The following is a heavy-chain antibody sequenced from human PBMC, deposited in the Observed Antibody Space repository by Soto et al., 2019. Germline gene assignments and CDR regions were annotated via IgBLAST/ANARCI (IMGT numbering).Heavy chain of an antibody. CDR3: ATRRTGTTTGADGVDY. Sequence: QVQLQQWGAGLLKPSETLSLTCAVYGGSFSGYYWSWIRQPPGKGLEWIGEINHSGSTNYNPSLKSRVTISVDPSKNQFSLKLSSVTAADMAVYYCATRRTGTTTGADGVDYWGQGTLVTVSS. V-gene: IGHV4-34*01. D-gene: IGHD1-1*01. J-gene: IGHJ4*02. CDR1: GGSFSGYY. CDR2: INHSGST.